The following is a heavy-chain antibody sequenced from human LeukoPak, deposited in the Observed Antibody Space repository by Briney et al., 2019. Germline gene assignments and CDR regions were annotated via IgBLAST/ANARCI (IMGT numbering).Heavy chain of an antibody. V-gene: IGHV1-69*05. CDR1: GGTFSSYA. CDR2: IIPIFGTA. J-gene: IGHJ4*02. CDR3: ARASDCSGGSCPISY. D-gene: IGHD2-15*01. Sequence: GASVKVSCKASGGTFSSYAISWVRQAPGQGLVWMGRIIPIFGTASYAQKFQGRVTITTDESTSTAYMELSSLRSEDTAVYYCARASDCSGGSCPISYWGQGTLVTVSS.